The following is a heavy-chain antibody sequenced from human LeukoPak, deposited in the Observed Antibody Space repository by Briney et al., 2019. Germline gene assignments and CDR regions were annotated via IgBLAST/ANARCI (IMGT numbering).Heavy chain of an antibody. Sequence: ASVKVSCKASGYNFNSHYIHWVRQAPGQGLEWMGIINLSSDRTYYAQKFQDRVTMTRDTSTSTVYMELGSLRSEDTDVYYCARIQDGGNSDYWGQGTLVTVSS. CDR2: INLSSDRT. CDR3: ARIQDGGNSDY. J-gene: IGHJ4*02. V-gene: IGHV1-46*02. D-gene: IGHD4-23*01. CDR1: GYNFNSHY.